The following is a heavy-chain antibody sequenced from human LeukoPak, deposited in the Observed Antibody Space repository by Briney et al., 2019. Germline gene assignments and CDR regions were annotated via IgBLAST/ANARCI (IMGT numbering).Heavy chain of an antibody. D-gene: IGHD1-1*01. V-gene: IGHV3-64D*09. CDR3: VKITSVTGGDC. CDR1: GFTFRSLA. CDR2: ISSNGGSS. J-gene: IGHJ4*02. Sequence: GGSLRLSCSASGFTFRSLAMHWVRQAPGKGLEYVSGISSNGGSSFYADSVKGRFTISRDNSKNTLYLQMSSLRAEDTAVYYCVKITSVTGGDCWGQGTRLTVSS.